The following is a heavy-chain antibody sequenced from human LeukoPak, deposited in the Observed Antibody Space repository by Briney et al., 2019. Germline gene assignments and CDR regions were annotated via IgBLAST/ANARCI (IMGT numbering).Heavy chain of an antibody. V-gene: IGHV6-1*01. CDR1: GDSVSSKNCA. CDR2: TYYRSKWYN. Sequence: SQTLSLTCVVSGDSVSSKNCAWNWIRQSPSRGLEWLGRTYYRSKWYNDYAESMEGRMTISQDTLKNQYSLHLNSVTPDDTAVYYCARDFGTTGWHTFDYWGQGTLVTVSS. D-gene: IGHD6-19*01. CDR3: ARDFGTTGWHTFDY. J-gene: IGHJ4*02.